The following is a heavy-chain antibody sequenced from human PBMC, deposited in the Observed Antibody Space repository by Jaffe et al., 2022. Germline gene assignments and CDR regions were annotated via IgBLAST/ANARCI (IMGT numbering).Heavy chain of an antibody. D-gene: IGHD4-17*01. Sequence: EVQLVESGGVVVQPGGSLRLSCAASGFTFDDYAMHWVRQAPGKGLEWVSLISWDGGSTYYADSVKGRFTISRDNSKNSLYLQMNSLRAEDTALYYCAKDISGDYDGGRGFDYWGQGTLVTVSS. V-gene: IGHV3-43D*04. CDR3: AKDISGDYDGGRGFDY. CDR2: ISWDGGST. CDR1: GFTFDDYA. J-gene: IGHJ4*02.